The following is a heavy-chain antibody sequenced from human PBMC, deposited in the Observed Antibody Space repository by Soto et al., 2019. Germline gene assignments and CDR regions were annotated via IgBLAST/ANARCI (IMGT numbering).Heavy chain of an antibody. CDR3: ARGGVVAAFDI. V-gene: IGHV3-74*01. Sequence: EVQLVESGGGLVQPGGSLRLSCAASGFTFSSYWMHWVRQAPGKGLVWVSRINSDGSSTSYADSVKGRFTISRDNAKNMLYLQMNSLRAEDTAGYSCARGGVVAAFDIWGQGTMVTVSS. CDR2: INSDGSST. D-gene: IGHD2-15*01. J-gene: IGHJ3*02. CDR1: GFTFSSYW.